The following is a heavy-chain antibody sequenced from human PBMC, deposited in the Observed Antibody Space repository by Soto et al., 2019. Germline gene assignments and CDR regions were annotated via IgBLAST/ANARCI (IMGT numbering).Heavy chain of an antibody. J-gene: IGHJ6*02. CDR3: ARDTPIAPAGLTYYYYGMAV. V-gene: IGHV4-30-4*01. D-gene: IGHD6-13*01. CDR1: GGSISSGDYY. CDR2: IYYSGST. Sequence: PSETLSLTCTVSGGSISSGDYYRSWIRQPPGKGLEWIGYIYYSGSTYYNPSLKSRVTISVDTSKNQFSLKLSSVTAADTAVYYCARDTPIAPAGLTYYYYGMAVWGQGTTVTVSS.